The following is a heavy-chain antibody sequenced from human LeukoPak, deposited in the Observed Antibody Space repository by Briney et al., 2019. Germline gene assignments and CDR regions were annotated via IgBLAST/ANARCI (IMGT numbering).Heavy chain of an antibody. V-gene: IGHV1-8*01. CDR1: GYTFTSYD. Sequence: ASVKVSCKASGYTFTSYDINWVRQATGQGLEWMGWMNPNSGNTGYAQKFQGRVTMTRNTSISTAYMELSSLRSEDTAVYYCARVSSSRSGYYFDYWGQGTLVTVSS. J-gene: IGHJ4*02. CDR3: ARVSSSRSGYYFDY. CDR2: MNPNSGNT. D-gene: IGHD6-13*01.